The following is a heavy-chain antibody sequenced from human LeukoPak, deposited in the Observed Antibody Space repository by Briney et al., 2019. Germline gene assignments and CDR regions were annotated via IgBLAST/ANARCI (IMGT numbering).Heavy chain of an antibody. V-gene: IGHV3-23*01. D-gene: IGHD6-13*01. CDR1: GFTFSSYA. CDR2: ISGSGGST. Sequence: GESLRLSCAASGFTFSSYAMSWVRQAPGKGLEWVSAISGSGGSTYYADSVKGRFTISRDNSKNTLYLQMNSLRAEDTAVYYCAKDGLGQQLVYYFDYWGQGTLVTVSS. CDR3: AKDGLGQQLVYYFDY. J-gene: IGHJ4*02.